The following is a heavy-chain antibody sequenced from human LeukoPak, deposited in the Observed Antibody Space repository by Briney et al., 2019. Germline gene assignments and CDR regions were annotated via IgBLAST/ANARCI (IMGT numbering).Heavy chain of an antibody. J-gene: IGHJ6*02. Sequence: GGSLTLTFPTSGFTSCTFPLKPLRQAPGKGLEWVSAISYDGSNKFYADSVKGRFAISRDNSKNTLYLQMNSLRGYDSAVYYCARLLSTVKLHCSAVYYALEVVVCFHGTTVTVSS. CDR1: GFTSCTFP. CDR2: ISYDGSNK. CDR3: ARLLSTVKLHCSAVYYALEVVV. V-gene: IGHV3-30*09. D-gene: IGHD2-15*01.